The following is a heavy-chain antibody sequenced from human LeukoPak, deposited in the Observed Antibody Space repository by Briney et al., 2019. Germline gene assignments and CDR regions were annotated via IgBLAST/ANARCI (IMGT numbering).Heavy chain of an antibody. Sequence: ASVKVSCKASGYTFTGYYMHWVRQAPGQGLEWMGWINPNSGGTNYAQKFQGRVTMTRDTSISTAYMERSRLRSDDTAVYYCARVSYDFWSGETYYFDYWGQGTLVTVSS. CDR2: INPNSGGT. CDR3: ARVSYDFWSGETYYFDY. V-gene: IGHV1-2*02. D-gene: IGHD3-3*01. J-gene: IGHJ4*02. CDR1: GYTFTGYY.